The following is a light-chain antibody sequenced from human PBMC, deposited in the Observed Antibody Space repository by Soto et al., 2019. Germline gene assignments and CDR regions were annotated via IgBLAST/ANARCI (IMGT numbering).Light chain of an antibody. Sequence: QSALTQPPSASGSPGQSVTISCTGTYSDVGGSNYVSWYQQHPGKAPKLVIYEVIQRPSGVPDRFSGSRSGNTASLTVSRLQAEDEADYYCSSNVVGTNLKIFCGGTKLTVL. CDR1: YSDVGGSNY. V-gene: IGLV2-8*01. CDR2: EVI. CDR3: SSNVVGTNLKI. J-gene: IGLJ2*01.